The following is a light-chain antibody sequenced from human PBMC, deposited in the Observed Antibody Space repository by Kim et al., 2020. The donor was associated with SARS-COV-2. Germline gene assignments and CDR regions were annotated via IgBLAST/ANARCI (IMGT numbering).Light chain of an antibody. J-gene: IGLJ3*02. CDR1: SSNVGRNY. CDR3: AAWGDTLSPSV. Sequence: QSVLTQPPSASGAPGQRVTISCSGNSSNVGRNYVYWYQQFPGTAPKLLISATSQRPSGVPDRFSASKSGTSASLAISGLQSEEEADYYCAAWGDTLSPSVFGGGTKLTVL. V-gene: IGLV1-47*01. CDR2: ATS.